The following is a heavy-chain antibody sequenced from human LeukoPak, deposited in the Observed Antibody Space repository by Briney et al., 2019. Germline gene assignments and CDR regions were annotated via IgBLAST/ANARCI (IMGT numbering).Heavy chain of an antibody. J-gene: IGHJ4*02. CDR1: GGSISSSSCY. Sequence: PSETLSLTCTVSGGSISSSSCYWGWIRQPPGKGLEWIGSIYYSGSTYYNPSLKSLVTISVDTSKNQSSLKLSSVTAADTAIYYCARHRYYYDVDYWGQGTLVSVSS. CDR3: ARHRYYYDVDY. V-gene: IGHV4-39*01. CDR2: IYYSGST. D-gene: IGHD3-22*01.